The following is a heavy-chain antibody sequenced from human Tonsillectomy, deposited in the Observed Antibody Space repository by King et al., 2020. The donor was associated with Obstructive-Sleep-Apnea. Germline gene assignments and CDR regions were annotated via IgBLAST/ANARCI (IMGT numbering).Heavy chain of an antibody. CDR2: ISSSSSAI. CDR1: GFTFSSYS. CDR3: ARVAGYCSGGSCYYTYFEY. J-gene: IGHJ4*02. Sequence: EVQLVESGGGLIQPGGSLRLSCAASGFTFSSYSMNWVRQAPGKGLEWVSYISSSSSAIYHADSVKGRFTISRDNAKNSLYLQMNSLRAEDTAVYYCARVAGYCSGGSCYYTYFEYWGQGTLVTVSS. V-gene: IGHV3-48*04. D-gene: IGHD2-15*01.